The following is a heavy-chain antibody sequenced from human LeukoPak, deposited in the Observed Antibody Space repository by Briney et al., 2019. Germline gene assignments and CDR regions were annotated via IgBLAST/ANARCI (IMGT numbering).Heavy chain of an antibody. D-gene: IGHD3-22*01. CDR3: ARDRDYYDSSGGMNAFDI. J-gene: IGHJ3*02. CDR2: ISSTSSYI. V-gene: IGHV3-21*01. CDR1: EFTFNTYS. Sequence: GGSLRLSCASSEFTFNTYSMNWVRQAPGKGLEWVSTISSTSSYIYYADSVKGRSTISRDNAKNSLYLQMSSLRAADTAVYYCARDRDYYDSSGGMNAFDIWGQGTMVTVSS.